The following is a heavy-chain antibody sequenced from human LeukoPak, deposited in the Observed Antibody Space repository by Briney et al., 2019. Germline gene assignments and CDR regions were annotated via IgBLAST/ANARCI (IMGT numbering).Heavy chain of an antibody. CDR1: GGSISSSSYY. Sequence: SETLSLTCTVSGGSISSSSYYWGWIRQPPGKGLEWIGSIYYSGSTYYNPSLKSRVTISVDTSKNQFSLKLSSVTAADTAVYYCATYPAAGPDYWGQGTLVTVSS. J-gene: IGHJ4*02. D-gene: IGHD6-13*01. V-gene: IGHV4-39*01. CDR3: ATYPAAGPDY. CDR2: IYYSGST.